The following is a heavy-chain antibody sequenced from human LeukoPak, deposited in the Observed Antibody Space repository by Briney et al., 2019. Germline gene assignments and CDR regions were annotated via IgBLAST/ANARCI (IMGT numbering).Heavy chain of an antibody. CDR3: ARVSQGAFQI. V-gene: IGHV3-33*01. CDR1: GFTFSSYG. Sequence: GGSLRLSCAASGFTFSSYGMHWVRQAPGKGLEWVAVIWYDGSNKYYADSVKGRFTISRDNAENTLHLQLNSLRAEDTAVYYCARVSQGAFQIWGQGTMVTVSS. J-gene: IGHJ3*02. CDR2: IWYDGSNK.